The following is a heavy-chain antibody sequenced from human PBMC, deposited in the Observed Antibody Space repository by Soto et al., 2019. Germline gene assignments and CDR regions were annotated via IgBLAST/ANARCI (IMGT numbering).Heavy chain of an antibody. D-gene: IGHD3-3*01. Sequence: GGSLRLSCAASGFTFSSYSMNWVRQAPGKGLEWVSSISSSSSYIYYADSVKGRFTISRDNAKNSLYLQMNSLRAEDTAVYYCARDQGGVWSGYSMYWGQGTLVTVSS. CDR1: GFTFSSYS. CDR2: ISSSSSYI. CDR3: ARDQGGVWSGYSMY. V-gene: IGHV3-21*01. J-gene: IGHJ4*02.